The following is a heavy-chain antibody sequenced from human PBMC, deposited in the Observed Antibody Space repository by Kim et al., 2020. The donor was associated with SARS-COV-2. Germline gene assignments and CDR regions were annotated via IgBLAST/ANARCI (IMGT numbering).Heavy chain of an antibody. D-gene: IGHD3-10*01. J-gene: IGHJ4*02. V-gene: IGHV3-23*01. Sequence: DATSGEGRLTTSGDNSKHTLYLQMNSLRAEDTAVYYCAKFGGRLADFDYWGQGTLVTVSS. CDR3: AKFGGRLADFDY.